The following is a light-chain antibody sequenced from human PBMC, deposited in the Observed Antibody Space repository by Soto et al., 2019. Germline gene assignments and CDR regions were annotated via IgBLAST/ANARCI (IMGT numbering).Light chain of an antibody. J-gene: IGKJ4*01. CDR1: QSVSSN. Sequence: EIVMTQSPATLSVSPGERATLSCRASQSVSSNLAWYQQKPGQAPRLLIYGASTRATGIPARFSGSGSGTKFTLTISSLQSEDFAVYYCQSVTFGGGTKVDIK. CDR3: QSVT. CDR2: GAS. V-gene: IGKV3-15*01.